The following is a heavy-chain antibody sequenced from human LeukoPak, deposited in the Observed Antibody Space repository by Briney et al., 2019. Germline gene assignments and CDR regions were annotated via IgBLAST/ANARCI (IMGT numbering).Heavy chain of an antibody. Sequence: GGSLRLSCEASGFTFSSYAMSWVRQAPGKGLEWVSAISGSNTYYADSVKGRFTISRDNSKNTVYLQVNSLRAEDTALYYCARDSSGAYWGQGTLVTVSS. D-gene: IGHD6-19*01. CDR2: ISGSNT. J-gene: IGHJ4*02. CDR3: ARDSSGAY. CDR1: GFTFSSYA. V-gene: IGHV3-23*01.